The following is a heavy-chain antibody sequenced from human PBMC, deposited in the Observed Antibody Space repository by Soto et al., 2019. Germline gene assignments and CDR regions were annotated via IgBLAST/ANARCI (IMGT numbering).Heavy chain of an antibody. V-gene: IGHV3-23*01. CDR3: AKSPGGLDGYNSDYYGMDV. D-gene: IGHD5-12*01. CDR2: IGGSGTGGRT. J-gene: IGHJ6*02. Sequence: EVHLLESGGDLVQPGGSLRLSCTASGLTFSNYAMSWVRQAPGKGLEWVSAIGGSGTGGRTYYADSVKGRFTISRDNSKNTVYLQMNSLRADDTAVYYCAKSPGGLDGYNSDYYGMDVWGQGTTVTFSS. CDR1: GLTFSNYA.